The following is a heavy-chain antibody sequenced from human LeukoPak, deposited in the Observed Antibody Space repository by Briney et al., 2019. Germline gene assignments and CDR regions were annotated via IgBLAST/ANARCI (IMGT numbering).Heavy chain of an antibody. J-gene: IGHJ4*02. CDR3: AGEGYCSSTSCHARSDY. CDR2: INHSGST. Sequence: KPSETLSLTCAVYGGSFSGYYWSWIRQPPGKGLEWIGEINHSGSTNYKPSLKSRVTISVVTSKNQFSLKLSSVTAADTAVYYCAGEGYCSSTSCHARSDYWGQGTLVTVSS. CDR1: GGSFSGYY. V-gene: IGHV4-34*01. D-gene: IGHD2-2*01.